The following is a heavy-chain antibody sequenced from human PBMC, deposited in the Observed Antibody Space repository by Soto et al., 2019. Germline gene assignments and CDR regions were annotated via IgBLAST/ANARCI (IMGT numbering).Heavy chain of an antibody. Sequence: EVKLVESGGGLVQPGGSLRLSCAASGFTFSTYWMSWVRQAPGKGLEWVANIEQDGSAEYYVDSVKGRFTISRDNAKNSLYLQMNSLRAEDTAVFYCAVRGGSSSLDYWGQGTLVTVSS. D-gene: IGHD2-15*01. CDR2: IEQDGSAE. J-gene: IGHJ4*02. CDR1: GFTFSTYW. CDR3: AVRGGSSSLDY. V-gene: IGHV3-7*01.